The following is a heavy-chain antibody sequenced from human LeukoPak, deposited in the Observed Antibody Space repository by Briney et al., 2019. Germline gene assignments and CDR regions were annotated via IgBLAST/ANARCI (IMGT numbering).Heavy chain of an antibody. Sequence: GASEKVSCKASGYTFTSYYMHWVRQAPGQGLEWMGIINPSGGSTSYAQKFQGRVTMTRDTSTSTVYMELSSLRSEDTAVYYCARNLYCSGGSCYIGEIDYWGQGTLVTVSS. J-gene: IGHJ4*02. V-gene: IGHV1-46*01. CDR2: INPSGGST. CDR1: GYTFTSYY. CDR3: ARNLYCSGGSCYIGEIDY. D-gene: IGHD2-15*01.